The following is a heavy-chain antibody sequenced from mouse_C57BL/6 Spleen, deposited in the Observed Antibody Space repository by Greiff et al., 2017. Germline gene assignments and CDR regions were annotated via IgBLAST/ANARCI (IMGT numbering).Heavy chain of an antibody. CDR2: IYPSDGST. V-gene: IGHV1-78*01. D-gene: IGHD1-1*01. J-gene: IGHJ2*01. CDR3: ARRSSITTVVGDY. CDR1: GYTFTDHT. Sequence: VQLVESDAELVKPGASVKISCKVSGYTFTDHTIHWMKQRPEKGLEWIGYIYPSDGSTKYNEKVKGTATLTADKSSSTAYMQLNSLTSEDSAVYFCARRSSITTVVGDYWGQGTTLTVSS.